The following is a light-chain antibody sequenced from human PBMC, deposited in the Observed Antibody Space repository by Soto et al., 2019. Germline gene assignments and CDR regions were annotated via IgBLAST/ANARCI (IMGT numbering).Light chain of an antibody. CDR1: NVGSKN. CDR3: QVWDSNTAHVL. J-gene: IGLJ2*01. Sequence: SYELTQPLSVSVALGQTATISCGGDNVGSKNVQWYQRKPDQAPLMVIYRDSGRPSQIPERFSGSHSGNTATLTITRAQGGDEADYYCQVWDSNTAHVLFGGGTKLTVL. CDR2: RDS. V-gene: IGLV3-9*01.